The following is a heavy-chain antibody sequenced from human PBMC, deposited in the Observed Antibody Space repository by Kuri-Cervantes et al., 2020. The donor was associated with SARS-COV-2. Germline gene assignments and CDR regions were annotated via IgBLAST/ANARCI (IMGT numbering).Heavy chain of an antibody. Sequence: SETLSLTCAVYGGSFSGYYWSWIRQPPGKGLEWIGEINHSGSTNYSPSLKSRVTISVDTSKNQFSLKLSPVTAADTGVYYCARDREVWVLTAMVFYYGMDVWGQGTTVTVSS. J-gene: IGHJ6*02. D-gene: IGHD2-21*02. CDR3: ARDREVWVLTAMVFYYGMDV. CDR1: GGSFSGYY. V-gene: IGHV4-34*01. CDR2: INHSGST.